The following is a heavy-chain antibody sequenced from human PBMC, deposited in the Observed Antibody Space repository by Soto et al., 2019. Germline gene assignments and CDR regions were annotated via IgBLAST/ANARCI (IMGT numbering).Heavy chain of an antibody. V-gene: IGHV3-48*02. D-gene: IGHD5-12*01. CDR2: NDSSAKTR. J-gene: IGHJ4*02. CDR1: GFTFRGYS. CDR3: TRGGVASIFGDS. Sequence: GSFLRPSFAAFGFTFRGYSLNWVRKPRGKGLEWLSNNDSSAKTRYYADSVNDRFITASDNANNSHYQQISSLREENTAVYHGTRGGVASIFGDSWGQGTLVTVSS.